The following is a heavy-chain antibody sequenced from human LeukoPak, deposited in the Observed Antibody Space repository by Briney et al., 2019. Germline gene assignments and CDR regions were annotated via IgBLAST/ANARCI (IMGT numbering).Heavy chain of an antibody. D-gene: IGHD3-10*01. V-gene: IGHV1-8*01. Sequence: ASVKVSCKASGYTFTSYDINWVRQATGQGLEWMGWMSPNSGNTGYAQKFQGRVTMTRNTSISTAYMELSSLRSEDTAVYYCASFGSYYYGLGSYYNLWGQGTLVTVSS. CDR2: MSPNSGNT. CDR3: ASFGSYYYGLGSYYNL. J-gene: IGHJ4*02. CDR1: GYTFTSYD.